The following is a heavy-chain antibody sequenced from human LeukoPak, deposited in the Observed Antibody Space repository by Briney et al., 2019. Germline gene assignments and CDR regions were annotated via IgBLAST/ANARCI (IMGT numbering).Heavy chain of an antibody. CDR3: AKGRLVLDY. Sequence: GGSLRLSCAATGFTFSNYAMSWVRQAPGKGLEWVSSISDSGGKTYYADSVEGRFAISRDNSKNTLYLQMDSLRAEDTAVYYCAKGRLVLDYWGQGTLVTVSS. CDR1: GFTFSNYA. D-gene: IGHD6-6*01. V-gene: IGHV3-23*01. CDR2: ISDSGGKT. J-gene: IGHJ4*02.